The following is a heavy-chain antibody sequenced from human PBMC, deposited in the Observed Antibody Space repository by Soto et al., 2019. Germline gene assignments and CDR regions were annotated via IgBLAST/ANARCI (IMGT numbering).Heavy chain of an antibody. J-gene: IGHJ5*02. CDR2: IDGSGGIT. CDR1: GFTFGTTD. CDR3: VKNSGWVNP. Sequence: GGSLRLSCAASGFTFGTTDMSWVRQAPGEGLEWVSTIDGSGGITYYADSVKGRFTISRDNSRNTVYLQMNSLRGDDTALYYCVKNSGWVNPWGQGALVTVSS. D-gene: IGHD3-10*01. V-gene: IGHV3-23*01.